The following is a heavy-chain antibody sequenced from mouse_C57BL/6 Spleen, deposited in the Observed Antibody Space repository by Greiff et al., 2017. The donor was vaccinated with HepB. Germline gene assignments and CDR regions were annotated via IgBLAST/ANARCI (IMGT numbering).Heavy chain of an antibody. Sequence: VQRVESGPGLVQPSQSLSITCTVSGFSLTSYGVHWVRQSPGKGLEWLGVIWRGGSTDYNAAFMSRLSITKDNSKSQVFFKMNSLQADDTAIYYCAKRITTVVATYYAMDYWGQGTSVTVSS. CDR1: GFSLTSYG. J-gene: IGHJ4*01. V-gene: IGHV2-5*01. CDR2: IWRGGST. CDR3: AKRITTVVATYYAMDY. D-gene: IGHD1-1*01.